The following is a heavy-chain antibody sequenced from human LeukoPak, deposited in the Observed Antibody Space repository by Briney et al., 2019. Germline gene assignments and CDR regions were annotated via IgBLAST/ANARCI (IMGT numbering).Heavy chain of an antibody. Sequence: SVKVSCKASGGTFSSYAISWVRQAPGQGLEWMGGIIPIFGTANYAQKFQGRVTITTDESTSTAYMELSSLRSEDTAVYYCARGMGSTRNYYYYYMDVWGKGTTVTVSS. CDR1: GGTFSSYA. CDR3: ARGMGSTRNYYYYYMDV. D-gene: IGHD2-2*01. V-gene: IGHV1-69*05. J-gene: IGHJ6*03. CDR2: IIPIFGTA.